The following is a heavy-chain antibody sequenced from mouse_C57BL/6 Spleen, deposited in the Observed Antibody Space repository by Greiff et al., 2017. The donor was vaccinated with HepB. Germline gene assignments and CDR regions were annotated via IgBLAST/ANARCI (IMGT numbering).Heavy chain of an antibody. CDR1: GYTFTSYW. Sequence: QVQLQQPGAELVRPGSSVKLSCKASGYTFTSYWMHWVKQRPIQGLEWIGNIDPSDSETHYNQKFKDKATLTVDKSSSTAYMQLSSLTSDDSAVYYCARCYGYFDYVDYWGQGTTLTVSS. J-gene: IGHJ2*01. CDR2: IDPSDSET. V-gene: IGHV1-52*01. CDR3: ARCYGYFDYVDY. D-gene: IGHD2-2*01.